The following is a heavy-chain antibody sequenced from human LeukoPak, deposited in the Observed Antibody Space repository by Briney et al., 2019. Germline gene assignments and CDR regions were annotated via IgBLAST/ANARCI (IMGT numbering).Heavy chain of an antibody. D-gene: IGHD5-12*01. Sequence: SETLSRTCAVYGGSFSGYYWSWIRQPPGKGLEWIGEINHSGSTNYNPSLKSRVTISVDTSKNQFSLKLSSVTAADTAVYYCARGPRRGYSGFDLWGRGTLVTVSS. CDR3: ARGPRRGYSGFDL. CDR1: GGSFSGYY. J-gene: IGHJ2*01. V-gene: IGHV4-34*01. CDR2: INHSGST.